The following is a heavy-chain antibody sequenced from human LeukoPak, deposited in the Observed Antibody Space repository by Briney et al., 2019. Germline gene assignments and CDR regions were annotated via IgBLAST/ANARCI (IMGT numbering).Heavy chain of an antibody. CDR3: ARSYGSGSYLRTTLDY. CDR2: IWYDGSNK. V-gene: IGHV3-33*08. Sequence: GGSLRLSCAASGFTFSSYAMMWVRQAPGKGMGWVAVIWYDGSNKYYADSVKGRFTISRDNSKNTLYLQMNSLRAEDTAVYYCARSYGSGSYLRTTLDYWGQGTLVTVSS. D-gene: IGHD3-10*01. CDR1: GFTFSSYA. J-gene: IGHJ4*02.